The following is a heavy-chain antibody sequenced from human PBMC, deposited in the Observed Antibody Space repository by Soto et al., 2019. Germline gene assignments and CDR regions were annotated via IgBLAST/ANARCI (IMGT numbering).Heavy chain of an antibody. J-gene: IGHJ6*02. CDR3: ARDLWGYCGTDCYPLDV. D-gene: IGHD2-21*02. CDR1: GGSISSYY. V-gene: IGHV4-59*01. CDR2: IYYSGYT. Sequence: SETLSLTCTVSGGSISSYYWSWIRQPPGKGLEWIGYIYYSGYTNYNPSLKSRVTISVDTSKNQFSLKLNSVTAADTAVYYCARDLWGYCGTDCYPLDVWGQGTTVTVSS.